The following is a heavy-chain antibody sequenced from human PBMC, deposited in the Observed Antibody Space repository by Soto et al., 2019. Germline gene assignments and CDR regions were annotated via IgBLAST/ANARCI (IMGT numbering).Heavy chain of an antibody. CDR2: IIPIFGTA. CDR1: GGAFSRHA. Sequence: QVQLVQSGAEVRKPGSSVKVSCKASGGAFSRHAISWVRQAPGQGLEWMGGIIPIFGTANHAQKFQGRVTIHADESTSTVNMGVSSLRSEDTAMYYCARGWGHDSNDYYYAYWGQGTLVIVSS. D-gene: IGHD3-22*01. V-gene: IGHV1-69*01. CDR3: ARGWGHDSNDYYYAY. J-gene: IGHJ4*02.